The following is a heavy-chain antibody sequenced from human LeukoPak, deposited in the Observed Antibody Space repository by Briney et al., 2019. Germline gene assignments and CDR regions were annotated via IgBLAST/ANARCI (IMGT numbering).Heavy chain of an antibody. CDR1: GGSISSGTYC. CDR2: IFTSGST. D-gene: IGHD3-3*01. Sequence: PSETLSLTCTVSGGSISSGTYCWSWIRQPAGKGLEWIGRIFTSGSTNYNPTLKTRVTISVDTSKNQFSLRLSSVTAADTAVYYCASGDIFGVVNWGQGTLVTVSS. V-gene: IGHV4-61*02. J-gene: IGHJ4*02. CDR3: ASGDIFGVVN.